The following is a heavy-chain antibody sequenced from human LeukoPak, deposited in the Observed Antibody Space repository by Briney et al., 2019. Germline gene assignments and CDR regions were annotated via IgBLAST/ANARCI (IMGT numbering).Heavy chain of an antibody. CDR1: GFTFSSYA. D-gene: IGHD3-10*01. CDR2: ISGSGGST. Sequence: PGGSLRLSCAASGFTFSSYAMSWVRQAPGKGLEWVSAISGSGGSTYYADSVKGRFTISRDNSRNTMYLQMDSLRAEDTAVYYCAKEYDSGGYGANFDYWGQGTLVTVSS. CDR3: AKEYDSGGYGANFDY. J-gene: IGHJ4*02. V-gene: IGHV3-23*01.